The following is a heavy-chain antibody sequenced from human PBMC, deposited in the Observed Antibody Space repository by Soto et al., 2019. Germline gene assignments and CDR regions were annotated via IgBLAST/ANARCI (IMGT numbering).Heavy chain of an antibody. J-gene: IGHJ6*02. Sequence: QVQLVQSGAEVKKPGASVKVSCKASGYTFTSYGISWVRQAPGQGLEWIGWLSAYNGNTNYAQKLQGRVTMTTDTSTSTAYMELRSLRSDDTAVYYCARDYGSSSRRAAYYYYGMDVWGQGTTVTVSS. CDR3: ARDYGSSSRRAAYYYYGMDV. D-gene: IGHD6-6*01. CDR2: LSAYNGNT. V-gene: IGHV1-18*01. CDR1: GYTFTSYG.